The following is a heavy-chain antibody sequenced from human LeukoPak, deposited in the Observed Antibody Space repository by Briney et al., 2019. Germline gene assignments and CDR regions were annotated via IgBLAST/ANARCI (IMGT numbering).Heavy chain of an antibody. D-gene: IGHD5-24*01. CDR3: ARETEMSASLDY. J-gene: IGHJ4*02. V-gene: IGHV1-2*02. CDR2: INPNSGDT. CDR1: GYIFSVFY. Sequence: ASVKVSCKASGYIFSVFYMHWGRQAPGQGPEWMGWINPNSGDTKYAQNFQGRVTMTSDTSISTAYMELTRLDSDDTALYYCARETEMSASLDYWGQGNLVTVSS.